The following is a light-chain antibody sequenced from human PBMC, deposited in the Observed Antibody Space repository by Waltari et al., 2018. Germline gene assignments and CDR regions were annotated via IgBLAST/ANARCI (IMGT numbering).Light chain of an antibody. J-gene: IGKJ1*01. CDR3: QKYESLPAT. CDR1: QSVGKY. V-gene: IGKV3-20*01. Sequence: EIVLTQSPGPLSLSPGERATISCRASQSVGKYLAWYQQRPGQAPRLLLYHASIRATGIPDRFSGSGSGTDFSLTISRLEPEDFAVYYCQKYESLPATFGQGTTVEIK. CDR2: HAS.